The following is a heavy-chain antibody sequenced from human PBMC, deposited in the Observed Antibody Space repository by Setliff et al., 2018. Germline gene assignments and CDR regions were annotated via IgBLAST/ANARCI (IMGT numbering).Heavy chain of an antibody. V-gene: IGHV3-23*03. D-gene: IGHD2-15*01. CDR3: ARTCSGSGCYAGLES. J-gene: IGHJ4*02. Sequence: PGGSLRLSCAASGFNSATQAMSWVRQAPGKGLEWVSVIYAGSSSTYYANSVKGRFTITRDRSKNTLYLQMNSLRPEDTAVYYCARTCSGSGCYAGLESWGQGTPVTVSS. CDR1: GFNSATQA. CDR2: IYAGSSST.